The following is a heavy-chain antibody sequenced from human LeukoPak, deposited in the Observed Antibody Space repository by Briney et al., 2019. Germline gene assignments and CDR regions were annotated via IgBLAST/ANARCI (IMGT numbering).Heavy chain of an antibody. CDR2: IRATSDTT. CDR3: AKRYFGKYYFDF. D-gene: IGHD3-9*01. CDR1: GFTFKNFA. J-gene: IGHJ4*02. Sequence: PGGSLRLSCAVSGFTFKNFAMSWVRQAPGKGLEWVSTIRATSDTTLYADSVKGRFTISRDNSRNTLYLQMNSLRAEDTAVYYCAKRYFGKYYFDFSGQGALVTVSS. V-gene: IGHV3-23*01.